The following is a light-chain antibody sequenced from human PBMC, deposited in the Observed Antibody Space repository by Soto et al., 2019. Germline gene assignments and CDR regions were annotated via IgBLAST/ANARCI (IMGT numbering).Light chain of an antibody. Sequence: QMTQSPSSLSASVGDTVTITCRASQGVANHLAWYQQKPGGVPELLISAASTLQSGVPSRFSGSGSKKDFTLTITSLQPGDVATYYCQEYDSVRLTFGGGTKVDI. V-gene: IGKV1-27*01. CDR1: QGVANH. CDR3: QEYDSVRLT. CDR2: AAS. J-gene: IGKJ4*01.